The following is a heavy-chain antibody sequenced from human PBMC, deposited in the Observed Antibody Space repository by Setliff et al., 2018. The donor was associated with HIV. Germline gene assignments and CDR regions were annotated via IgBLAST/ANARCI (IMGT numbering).Heavy chain of an antibody. Sequence: PGGSLRLSCAASGFTVSRYYMSWVRQAPGKGLEWGSIIYSGGTTYYSDSVKGRFIISRHNSNNTLYLQMNSLRAEDSAMYYCARDRGRGMAPSGILDYYYMDVWGKGTTVTVSS. V-gene: IGHV3-53*04. D-gene: IGHD6-13*01. CDR2: IYSGGTT. CDR1: GFTVSRYY. CDR3: ARDRGRGMAPSGILDYYYMDV. J-gene: IGHJ6*03.